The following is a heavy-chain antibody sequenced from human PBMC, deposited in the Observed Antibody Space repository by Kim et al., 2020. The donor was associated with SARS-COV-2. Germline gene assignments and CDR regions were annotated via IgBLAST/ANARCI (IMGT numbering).Heavy chain of an antibody. J-gene: IGHJ4*02. CDR2: IHHTGRT. CDR3: ATESWGAPAIE. CDR1: GGSLSTPHW. Sequence: SETLSLTCAVSGGSLSTPHWWSWVRQPPGKGLEWIGEIHHTGRTNYNSSLESRVTISVDKSKNEFSLKLTSVTVADTAVYYCATESWGAPAIEWGPGTLVTVAS. V-gene: IGHV4-4*02. D-gene: IGHD3-16*01.